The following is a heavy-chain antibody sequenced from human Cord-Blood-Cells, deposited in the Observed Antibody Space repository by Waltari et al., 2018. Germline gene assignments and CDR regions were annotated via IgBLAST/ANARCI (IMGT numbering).Heavy chain of an antibody. CDR1: GYSFTSYW. Sequence: EVQLVPSGAEVKRPGESLKISCKGSGYSFTSYWIGWVSQMPVKGLEWMWIIYPGDSDTRYSPSFQGQVTISADKSISTAYLQWSSLKASDTAMYYCARFRRQQLYCDYWGQGTLVTVSS. CDR2: IYPGDSDT. J-gene: IGHJ4*02. CDR3: ARFRRQQLYCDY. D-gene: IGHD6-13*01. V-gene: IGHV5-51*01.